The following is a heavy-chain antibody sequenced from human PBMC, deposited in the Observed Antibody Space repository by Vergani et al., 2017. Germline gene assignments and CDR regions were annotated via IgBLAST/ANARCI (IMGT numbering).Heavy chain of an antibody. D-gene: IGHD1-26*01. CDR2: ISASCGST. CDR3: AKDRPRDWETPLFLFDY. CDR1: GFTFTSYG. Sequence: EVQLLESGGGLVQPGESLRLSCTVSGFTFTSYGISWVRQAPGKGLEWVSGISASCGSTYYTDSVKGRFIISRDISKNTLYLQMSSLRADDTAVYYCAKDRPRDWETPLFLFDYWGQGTLVAVSS. V-gene: IGHV3-23*01. J-gene: IGHJ4*02.